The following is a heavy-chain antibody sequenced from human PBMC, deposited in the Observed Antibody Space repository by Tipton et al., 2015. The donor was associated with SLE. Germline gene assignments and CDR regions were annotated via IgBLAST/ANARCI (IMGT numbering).Heavy chain of an antibody. CDR2: IYHSGTA. CDR1: GGSISSSRYY. V-gene: IGHV4-39*07. Sequence: TLSLTCTVSGGSISSSRYYWGWIRQPPGKGLEWIGSIYHSGTAYYNPSLKSRVTISVDTSKNQFSLKLSSVTAADTAVYYCARGVEVVVIAATSFDYWGQGTLVTVSS. D-gene: IGHD2-15*01. CDR3: ARGVEVVVIAATSFDY. J-gene: IGHJ4*02.